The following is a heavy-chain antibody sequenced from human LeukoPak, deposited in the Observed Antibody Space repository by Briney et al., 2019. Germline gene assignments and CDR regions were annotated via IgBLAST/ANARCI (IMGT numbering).Heavy chain of an antibody. CDR3: AACSTVGWFDP. D-gene: IGHD4-23*01. CDR1: GGSFSGYY. CDR2: IHYSGST. J-gene: IGHJ5*02. Sequence: SETLSLTCAVYGGSFSGYYWSWIRQPPGKGLEWIGYIHYSGSTNHNPSLKSRVTMSVDTSKNQFSLKLSSVTAADTAVYYCAACSTVGWFDPWGQGTLVTVSS. V-gene: IGHV4-34*11.